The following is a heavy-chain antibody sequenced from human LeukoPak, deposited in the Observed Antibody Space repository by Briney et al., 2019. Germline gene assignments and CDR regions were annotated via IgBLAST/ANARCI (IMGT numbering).Heavy chain of an antibody. CDR3: ARACSGGSCRYYYYYYGMDV. CDR1: GGTFSSYA. CDR2: IIPIFGTA. D-gene: IGHD2-15*01. V-gene: IGHV1-69*13. Sequence: SVKVSCKASGGTFSSYAISWVRQAPGQGLEWMGGIIPIFGTANYAQKFQGRVTITADESTSTAYMELSSLRSEDTAVYYCARACSGGSCRYYYYYYGMDVWGQGTTVTVSS. J-gene: IGHJ6*02.